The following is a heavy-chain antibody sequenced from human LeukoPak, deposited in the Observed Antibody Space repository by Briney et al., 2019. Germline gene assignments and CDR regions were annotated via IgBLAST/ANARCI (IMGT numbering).Heavy chain of an antibody. V-gene: IGHV4-39*07. CDR2: IT. J-gene: IGHJ3*02. CDR3: ARTPTVTPDPGAFDI. CDR1: GSSISSSSYY. D-gene: IGHD4-17*01. Sequence: SEALSLTCTVSGSSISSSSYYWGWIRQPPGKGLEWIGSITYYNPSLKSRVTISVDTSKNQFSLKLSSVTAADTAVYYCARTPTVTPDPGAFDIWGQGTMVTVSS.